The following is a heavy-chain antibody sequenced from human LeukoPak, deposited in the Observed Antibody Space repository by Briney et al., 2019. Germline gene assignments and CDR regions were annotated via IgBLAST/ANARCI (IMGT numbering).Heavy chain of an antibody. CDR3: ARASYSYGPKAFDY. Sequence: SETLSLTCAVSGGSVSSGSYYWSWIRQPPGTGLEWIGYIYYSGSTNYNPSLKSRVTISVDTSKNQFSLKLSSVTAADTAVYYCARASYSYGPKAFDYWGQGTLVTVSS. CDR1: GGSVSSGSYY. J-gene: IGHJ4*02. D-gene: IGHD5-18*01. V-gene: IGHV4-61*01. CDR2: IYYSGST.